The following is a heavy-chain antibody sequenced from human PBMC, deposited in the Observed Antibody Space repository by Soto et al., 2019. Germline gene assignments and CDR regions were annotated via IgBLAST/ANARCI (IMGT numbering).Heavy chain of an antibody. CDR2: IIPISGAV. CDR3: ARTTTAYTWFDL. D-gene: IGHD4-17*01. Sequence: QVQLVQSGAKVKKPGSSVKVSCKASGGTFTNYAITWVRQAPGQGLEWMGGIIPISGAVNYAQKFQGRVTMPADESTSTVYMALSSLRSENTAVYYCARTTTAYTWFDLCGQGTLVTVSS. CDR1: GGTFTNYA. J-gene: IGHJ5*02. V-gene: IGHV1-69*01.